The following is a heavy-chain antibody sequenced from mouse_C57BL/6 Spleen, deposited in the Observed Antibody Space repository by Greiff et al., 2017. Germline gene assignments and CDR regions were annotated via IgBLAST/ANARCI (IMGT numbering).Heavy chain of an antibody. CDR2: IYPRDGST. CDR3: ARRVYYGNSYWYFDV. V-gene: IGHV1-85*01. J-gene: IGHJ1*03. Sequence: VKLVESGPELVKPGASVKLSCKASGYTFTSYDINWVKQRPGQGLEWIGWIYPRDGSTKYNEKFKGKATLTVDTSSSTAYMELHSLTSEDSAVYFCARRVYYGNSYWYFDVWGTGTTVTVSS. CDR1: GYTFTSYD. D-gene: IGHD2-1*01.